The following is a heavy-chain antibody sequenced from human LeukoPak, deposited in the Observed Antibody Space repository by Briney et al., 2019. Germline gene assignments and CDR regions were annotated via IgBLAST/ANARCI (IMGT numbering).Heavy chain of an antibody. V-gene: IGHV4-38-2*02. CDR2: IYHSGST. J-gene: IGHJ6*03. Sequence: SETLSLTCTVSGYSISSGYYWGWIRQPPGKGPEWVGSIYHSGSTYYNPSLKSRVTISVDTSKNQLSLKLSSVTAADTAVYYCARESSHSSSCYWGNYYYYMDVWGKGTTVTVSS. CDR3: ARESSHSSSCYWGNYYYYMDV. CDR1: GYSISSGYY. D-gene: IGHD6-13*01.